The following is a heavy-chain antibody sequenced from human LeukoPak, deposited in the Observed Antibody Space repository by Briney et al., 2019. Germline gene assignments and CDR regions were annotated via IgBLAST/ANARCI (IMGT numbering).Heavy chain of an antibody. CDR3: ARETVTDPSGMGY. V-gene: IGHV3-33*01. Sequence: PGGSLRLSCAASGFTFSSYGMHWVRQAPGKGLEWVAVIWYDGSNKFYADSVKGRFIISRDNSKNTLYLQMNSLRAEDTALYYCARETVTDPSGMGYWGQGTLVTVSS. D-gene: IGHD1-14*01. CDR2: IWYDGSNK. CDR1: GFTFSSYG. J-gene: IGHJ4*02.